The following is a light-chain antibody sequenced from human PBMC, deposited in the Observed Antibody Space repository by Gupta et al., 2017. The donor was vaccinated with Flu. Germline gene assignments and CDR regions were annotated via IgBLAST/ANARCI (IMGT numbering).Light chain of an antibody. Sequence: RVTISCSGSSSNIGSNTVNWYQQLAGTAPKVLIYNDNQRPSGVPDRFSASKSGTSASLAVSGLQSEDGADYYCAAWDDSLSGGLFGGGTKLTVL. CDR2: NDN. CDR1: SSNIGSNT. CDR3: AAWDDSLSGGL. V-gene: IGLV1-44*01. J-gene: IGLJ3*02.